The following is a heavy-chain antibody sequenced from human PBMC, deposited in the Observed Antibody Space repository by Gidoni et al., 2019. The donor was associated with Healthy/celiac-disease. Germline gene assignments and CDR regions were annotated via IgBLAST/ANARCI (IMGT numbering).Heavy chain of an antibody. CDR2: INHRGST. V-gene: IGHV4-34*01. CDR1: GGSFSGYY. Sequence: QVQLQQWGAGLLKPSETLSLTCAVYGGSFSGYYWSWIRQPPGKGLEWIGEINHRGSTNYDPSLKSRVTISVDTSKNQFSLKLSSVTAADTAVYYCARGPRGRSGYSSDYWGQGTLVTVSS. CDR3: ARGPRGRSGYSSDY. D-gene: IGHD3-3*01. J-gene: IGHJ4*02.